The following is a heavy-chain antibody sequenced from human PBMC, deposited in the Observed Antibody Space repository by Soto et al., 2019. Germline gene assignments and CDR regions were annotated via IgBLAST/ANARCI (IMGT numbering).Heavy chain of an antibody. D-gene: IGHD1-26*01. V-gene: IGHV4-61*01. CDR3: ARIVVGATVGL. CDR1: GDSVSTDRYF. Sequence: SETLSLTCSVSGDSVSTDRYFWTWIRQPPGKGLEWIAYISYTGDTNYNPSLKSRVTISIDTSRNQFSLTLTSVTAADTAVYFCARIVVGATVGLWGQGSLVTVSS. J-gene: IGHJ4*02. CDR2: ISYTGDT.